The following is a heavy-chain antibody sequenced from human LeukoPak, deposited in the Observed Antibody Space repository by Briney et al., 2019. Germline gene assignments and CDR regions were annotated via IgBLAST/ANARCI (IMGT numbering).Heavy chain of an antibody. D-gene: IGHD5-18*01. Sequence: PGRSLRLSCAASGFAFSSYAMHWVRQGPGKGLEWVSTVSGSGGSTYYTDSVKGRFTISRDNSKNTLYLQMNSLRAEDTAVYYCAKARLRSADGFDYWGQGTLVTVSS. CDR1: GFAFSSYA. J-gene: IGHJ4*02. CDR2: VSGSGGST. V-gene: IGHV3-23*01. CDR3: AKARLRSADGFDY.